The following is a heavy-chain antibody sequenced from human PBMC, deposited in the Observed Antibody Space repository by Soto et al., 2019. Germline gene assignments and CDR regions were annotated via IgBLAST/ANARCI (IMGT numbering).Heavy chain of an antibody. V-gene: IGHV1-24*01. J-gene: IGHJ3*02. Sequence: ASVKVSCKVSGYTLTELSMHWVRQAPGKGLEWMGGFDPEDGETIYAQKFQGRVTMTEDTSTDTAYMGLSSLRSEDTAVYYCATDAASSGWNDGAFDIWGQGTMVTVSS. CDR1: GYTLTELS. CDR2: FDPEDGET. CDR3: ATDAASSGWNDGAFDI. D-gene: IGHD6-19*01.